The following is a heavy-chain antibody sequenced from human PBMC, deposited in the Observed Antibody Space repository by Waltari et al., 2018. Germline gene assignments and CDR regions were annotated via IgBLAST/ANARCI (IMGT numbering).Heavy chain of an antibody. V-gene: IGHV3-23*03. CDR1: GFSFSTYG. CDR2: IHNDGSRT. Sequence: EVQVLESGGDLVQPGGSLRLSCAASGFSFSTYGMVWLRQGPGKGLEGVSGIHNDGSRTYYVDSVKGRFTISRDNSKNTMSLQMNSLRAEDTAIYYCVKGIWTSAASYYAGLDVWGQGTTVTVSS. CDR3: VKGIWTSAASYYAGLDV. D-gene: IGHD3-22*01. J-gene: IGHJ6*02.